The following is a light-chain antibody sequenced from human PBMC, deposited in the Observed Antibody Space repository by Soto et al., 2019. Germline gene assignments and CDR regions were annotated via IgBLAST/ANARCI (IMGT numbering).Light chain of an antibody. V-gene: IGKV3-15*01. CDR1: QSVSSN. CDR3: QQYNNWPPIWT. Sequence: EVVMKQSPATLSVYPGERATLSCRASQSVSSNLAWYQQKPGQAPRLLMYGASTRATETPARFSGSGSATDFTLTISSLQSEDFAVYYCQQYNNWPPIWTFGQG. J-gene: IGKJ1*01. CDR2: GAS.